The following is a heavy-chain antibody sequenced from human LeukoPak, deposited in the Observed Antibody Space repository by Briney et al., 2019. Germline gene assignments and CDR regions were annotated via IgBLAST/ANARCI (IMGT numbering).Heavy chain of an antibody. D-gene: IGHD4-11*01. J-gene: IGHJ4*02. CDR1: GFTFSSHG. CDR2: IWFDGSNK. V-gene: IGHV3-33*06. Sequence: GGSLRLSCAASGFTFSSHGMHWVRHAPGKTLEPLAVIWFDGSNKCYADSVKGRFTISRDNSKNPLYLQMNSLRAEDTAVYYCAKDVLTFDYSNYGVDYWGQGTLVTVSS. CDR3: AKDVLTFDYSNYGVDY.